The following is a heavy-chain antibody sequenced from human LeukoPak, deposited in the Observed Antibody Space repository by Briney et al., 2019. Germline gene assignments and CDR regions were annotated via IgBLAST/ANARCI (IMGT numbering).Heavy chain of an antibody. CDR1: GFTFSSYG. CDR2: ISYDGSNK. Sequence: PGGSLRLSCAASGFTFSSYGMHWVRQAPGKGLEWVAVISYDGSNKYYADSMKGRFTISRDNSKNTLYLQMNSLRAEDTAVYYCAKPGSWGQGTLVTVSS. CDR3: AKPGS. D-gene: IGHD1-26*01. V-gene: IGHV3-30*18. J-gene: IGHJ4*02.